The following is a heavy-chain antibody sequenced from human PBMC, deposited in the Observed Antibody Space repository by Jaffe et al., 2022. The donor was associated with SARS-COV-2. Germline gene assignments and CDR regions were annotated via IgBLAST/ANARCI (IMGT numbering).Heavy chain of an antibody. CDR2: INSRSSTI. V-gene: IGHV3-48*01. J-gene: IGHJ4*02. D-gene: IGHD6-19*01. CDR1: GFTFSTYS. CDR3: AREWDNTGSPGY. Sequence: EVQLVESGGGLVQPGGSLRLSCAASGFTFSTYSMNWVRQAPGKGLEWVSYINSRSSTIYYADSVKGRFTISRDNAKNSLYLQMNSLRAEDTAVYYCAREWDNTGSPGYWGQGTLVTVSS.